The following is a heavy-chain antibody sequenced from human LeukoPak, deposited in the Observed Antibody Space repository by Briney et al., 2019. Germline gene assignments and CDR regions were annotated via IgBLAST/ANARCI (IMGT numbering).Heavy chain of an antibody. CDR1: GFTFSNYG. V-gene: IGHV3-21*01. CDR2: ISSSSSYI. CDR3: ARGYGAYYFDY. J-gene: IGHJ4*02. Sequence: GGSLRLSCAASGFTFSNYGIHWVRQAPGKGLEWVSSISSSSSYIYYADSVKGRFTISRDNAKNSLYLQMNSLRAEDTAVYYCARGYGAYYFDYWGQGTLVTVSS. D-gene: IGHD4-17*01.